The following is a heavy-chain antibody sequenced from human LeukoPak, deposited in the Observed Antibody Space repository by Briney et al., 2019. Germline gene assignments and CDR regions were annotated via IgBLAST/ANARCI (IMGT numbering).Heavy chain of an antibody. V-gene: IGHV3-15*01. CDR2: IKSKTDGETT. CDR1: GFTFSNAC. CDR3: STMGGTTVGY. Sequence: GGSLRLSCAASGFTFSNACMSWVRQGPGKGLEWVGRIKSKTDGETTDYAAPVKGRFTISRDDSKNTLFLQMNSLKIEDTAVYYCSTMGGTTVGYWGQGTLVTVSS. D-gene: IGHD1-7*01. J-gene: IGHJ4*02.